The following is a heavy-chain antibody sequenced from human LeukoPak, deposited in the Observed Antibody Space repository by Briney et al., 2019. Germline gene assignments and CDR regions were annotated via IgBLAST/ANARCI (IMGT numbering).Heavy chain of an antibody. CDR3: AGGDSSGYYFYFDY. V-gene: IGHV4-39*07. CDR1: GGSISSSSYY. D-gene: IGHD3-22*01. CDR2: IYYSGST. J-gene: IGHJ4*02. Sequence: PSETLSLTCTVSGGSISSSSYYWGWIRQPPGKGLEWIGSIYYSGSTYYNPSLKSRVTISVDTSKNQFSLKLSSVTAADTAVYYCAGGDSSGYYFYFDYWGQGTLVTVSS.